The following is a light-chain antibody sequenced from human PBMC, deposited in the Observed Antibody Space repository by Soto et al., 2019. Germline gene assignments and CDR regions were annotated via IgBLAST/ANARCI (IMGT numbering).Light chain of an antibody. Sequence: DIQMTQSPSTLSASVGDRVTITCRASQSISSWLAWYQQKPGKAPKLLIYDASSLESGVPSRFSGSGSGTEFTLTISRLQPDDFASYCCQQYNTYWTFGQGTKVEIK. V-gene: IGKV1-5*01. CDR1: QSISSW. CDR2: DAS. CDR3: QQYNTYWT. J-gene: IGKJ1*01.